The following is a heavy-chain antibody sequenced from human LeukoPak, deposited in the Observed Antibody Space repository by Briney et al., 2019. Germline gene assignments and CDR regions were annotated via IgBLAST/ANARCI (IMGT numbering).Heavy chain of an antibody. V-gene: IGHV4-39*01. Sequence: SETLSLACTVSGGSINSGTFYWGWIRQPPGKGLEWIGSMYYDGSSYYNPSLKSRVTTSVDASKNQLSLKLTSVTAADTAVYFCARRSDSGSDDGEDYFDYWGQGTQVTVSS. D-gene: IGHD1-26*01. J-gene: IGHJ4*02. CDR1: GGSINSGTFY. CDR2: MYYDGSS. CDR3: ARRSDSGSDDGEDYFDY.